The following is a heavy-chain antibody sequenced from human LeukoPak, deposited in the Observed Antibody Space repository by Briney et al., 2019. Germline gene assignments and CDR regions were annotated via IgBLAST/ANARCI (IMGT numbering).Heavy chain of an antibody. Sequence: SVKVSCKASGGTFSSYAISWVRQAPGQGLEWMGGIIPVYGTATYAQNFQGRVTITADESTTTAYMELSSLRSEDTAVYYCASDGRVFEYYYDSSDYFTFFDYWGQGTLVTVSS. CDR1: GGTFSSYA. CDR2: IIPVYGTA. V-gene: IGHV1-69*13. D-gene: IGHD3-22*01. CDR3: ASDGRVFEYYYDSSDYFTFFDY. J-gene: IGHJ4*02.